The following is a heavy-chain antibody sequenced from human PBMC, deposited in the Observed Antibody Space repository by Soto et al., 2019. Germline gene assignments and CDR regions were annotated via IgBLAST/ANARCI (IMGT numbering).Heavy chain of an antibody. CDR3: AMSTYCSSSTCYQWYGMDV. CDR1: GYPFSNYA. D-gene: IGHD2-2*01. V-gene: IGHV1-3*05. J-gene: IGHJ6*02. CDR2: INAGNGNS. Sequence: QVQLVQSGAEEKKPGASVKVSCKASGYPFSNYAMHWVRQAPGQGLEWMGWINAGNGNSKYSQKFQGRVTITRDTSANTAYMELDSLRSEDTAVYYCAMSTYCSSSTCYQWYGMDVWGQGTTVTVSS.